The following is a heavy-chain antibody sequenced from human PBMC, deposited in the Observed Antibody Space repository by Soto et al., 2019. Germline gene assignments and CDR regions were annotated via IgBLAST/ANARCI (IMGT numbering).Heavy chain of an antibody. J-gene: IGHJ6*01. CDR1: GFTFGNYG. D-gene: IGHD1-26*01. V-gene: IGHV3-30*18. CDR3: AKWWEVTHNPGGNYYYVMDV. CDR2: ILYDGSDK. Sequence: QVQLVESGGGVVQPGTSLRLSCAASGFTFGNYGMHWVRQPPGKGLEWISSILYDGSDKDYADSVKGRFTISRDGAKNTPYRRTDSLRPEDTAVYYCAKWWEVTHNPGGNYYYVMDVWGQGTTVTFAS.